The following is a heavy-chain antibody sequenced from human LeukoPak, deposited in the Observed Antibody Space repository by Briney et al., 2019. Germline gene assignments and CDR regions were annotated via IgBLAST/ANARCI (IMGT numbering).Heavy chain of an antibody. Sequence: PGGSLRLSCAASGFTFSSYAMHWVRQAPGKGLEYVSAISSNGGSTYYANSVKGRFTISRDNSKNTLYLQMGSLRAEDMAVYYRAREGIYLHYFDYWGQGTLVTVSS. V-gene: IGHV3-64*01. J-gene: IGHJ4*02. CDR2: ISSNGGST. CDR3: AREGIYLHYFDY. D-gene: IGHD2/OR15-2a*01. CDR1: GFTFSSYA.